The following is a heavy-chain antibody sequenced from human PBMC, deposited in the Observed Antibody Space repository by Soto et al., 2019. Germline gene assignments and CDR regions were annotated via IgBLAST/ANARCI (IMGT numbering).Heavy chain of an antibody. CDR2: ILYSGST. CDR1: GGSFSRGSYY. CDR3: ARCPYSCDDLHYCYYGMDV. D-gene: IGHD5-12*01. V-gene: IGHV4-61*01. Sequence: PSATLSLTRTVSGGSFSRGSYYWISGRQPPGKGLEWIGYILYSGSTNYNPSLESRVTISVDTSKNQFSLKLSSVTAADTAVYYCARCPYSCDDLHYCYYGMDVWGQGNTVTVSS. J-gene: IGHJ6*02.